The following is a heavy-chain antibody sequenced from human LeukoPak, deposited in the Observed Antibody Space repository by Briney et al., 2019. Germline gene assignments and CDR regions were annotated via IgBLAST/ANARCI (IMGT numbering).Heavy chain of an antibody. V-gene: IGHV4-39*07. CDR2: IYYSGST. J-gene: IGHJ4*02. CDR3: ARLSYYDSSGYYPNTDY. Sequence: SETLSLTCTVSGGSISSSSYYWGWIRQPPGKGLEWIGNIYYSGSTYYNPSLKSRVTISVDTSKSQFSLKLSSVTAADTAVYYCARLSYYDSSGYYPNTDYWGQGTLVTVSS. D-gene: IGHD3-22*01. CDR1: GGSISSSSYY.